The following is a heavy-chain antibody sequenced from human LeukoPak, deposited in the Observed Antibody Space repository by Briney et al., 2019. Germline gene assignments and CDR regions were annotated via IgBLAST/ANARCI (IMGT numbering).Heavy chain of an antibody. V-gene: IGHV5-51*01. Sequence: RGESLNISCKGSGYSFTTYWIAWVRQMPGKGLEWMGIIYPGDSDIRYSPSFQGQVTISADKSISTAYLQWSGLKASDTAMFYCARLQPPLLGYYFDNRGYLGAFDIWGQGTMVTVSS. J-gene: IGHJ3*02. CDR1: GYSFTTYW. CDR2: IYPGDSDI. CDR3: ARLQPPLLGYYFDNRGYLGAFDI. D-gene: IGHD3-22*01.